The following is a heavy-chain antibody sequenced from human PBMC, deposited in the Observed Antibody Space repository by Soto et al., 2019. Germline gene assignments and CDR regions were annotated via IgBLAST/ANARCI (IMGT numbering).Heavy chain of an antibody. Sequence: GESLKISCKGSGYSFTSYWIGWVLQIPWKGLEWMGIIYPGDSDTRYSPSFQGQVTISADKSISTAYLQWSSLKASDTAMYYCARSKHYYDSSGPHVDYWGQGTLVTVSS. V-gene: IGHV5-51*01. CDR2: IYPGDSDT. J-gene: IGHJ4*02. CDR1: GYSFTSYW. CDR3: ARSKHYYDSSGPHVDY. D-gene: IGHD3-22*01.